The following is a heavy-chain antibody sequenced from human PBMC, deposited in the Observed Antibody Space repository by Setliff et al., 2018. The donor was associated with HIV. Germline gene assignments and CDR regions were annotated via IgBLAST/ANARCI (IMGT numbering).Heavy chain of an antibody. J-gene: IGHJ6*02. Sequence: GGSLRLSCAASGFTFSSYGMHWVRQAPGKGLEWVAVIWYDGSNKYYADSVKGRFTISRDNSKNTLYLQMNSLRAEDTAVYYCAKFFPGYCSGGSCHGLYGMDVWGQGTTVTVSS. CDR1: GFTFSSYG. V-gene: IGHV3-30*02. D-gene: IGHD2-15*01. CDR3: AKFFPGYCSGGSCHGLYGMDV. CDR2: IWYDGSNK.